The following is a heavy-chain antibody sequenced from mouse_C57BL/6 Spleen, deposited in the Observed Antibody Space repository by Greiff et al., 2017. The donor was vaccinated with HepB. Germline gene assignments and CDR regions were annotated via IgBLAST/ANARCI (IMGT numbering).Heavy chain of an antibody. D-gene: IGHD1-1*01. V-gene: IGHV5-4*01. CDR2: ISDGGSYT. CDR3: ARVTTVVAYYFDY. Sequence: EVQLVESGGGLVKPGGSLKLSCAASGFTFSSYAMSWVRQTPEKRLEWVATISDGGSYTYYPDNVKGRFTISRDNAKNNLYLQMSHLKSEDTAMYYCARVTTVVAYYFDYWGQGTTLTFSS. CDR1: GFTFSSYA. J-gene: IGHJ2*01.